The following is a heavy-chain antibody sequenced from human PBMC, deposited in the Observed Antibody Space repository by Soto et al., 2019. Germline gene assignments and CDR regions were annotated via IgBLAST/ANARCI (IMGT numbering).Heavy chain of an antibody. J-gene: IGHJ6*02. CDR3: ARLSGCSSTSCYTHMDV. V-gene: IGHV5-51*01. Sequence: PGESLKISCKGSGYSFTSYWIGWVRQMPGKGLEWMGIIYPGDSDTRYSPSFQGQVTISVDKSISTAYLQWSSLKASDTAMYYCARLSGCSSTSCYTHMDVWGQGTTVTVSS. CDR2: IYPGDSDT. CDR1: GYSFTSYW. D-gene: IGHD2-2*02.